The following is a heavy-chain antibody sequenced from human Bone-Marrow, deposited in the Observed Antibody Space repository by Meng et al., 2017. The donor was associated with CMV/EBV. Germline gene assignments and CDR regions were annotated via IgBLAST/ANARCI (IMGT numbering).Heavy chain of an antibody. V-gene: IGHV3-23*01. CDR2: ISGSGGST. D-gene: IGHD5-12*01. CDR1: GFTFSSYG. Sequence: GESLKISCAASGFTFSSYGMHWVRQAPGKGLEWVSAISGSGGSTYYADSVKGRFTISRDNSKNTLYLQMNSLRAEDTAVYYCAKDLGGYGNYFDYWGQGTLVTVSS. J-gene: IGHJ4*02. CDR3: AKDLGGYGNYFDY.